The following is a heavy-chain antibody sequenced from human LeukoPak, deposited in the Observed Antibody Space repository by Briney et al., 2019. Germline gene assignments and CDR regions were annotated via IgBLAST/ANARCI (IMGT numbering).Heavy chain of an antibody. CDR2: INWNGGST. J-gene: IGHJ4*02. Sequence: GGSLRLSCAASGFTFDDYDMSWVRQAPGKGLEWVSGINWNGGSTVYADSVKGRFTISRDNVKNSLYLQMNSLRAEDTALYYCARDGEAYCGGDCYRIFDYWGQGTLVTVSS. D-gene: IGHD2-21*02. CDR1: GFTFDDYD. V-gene: IGHV3-20*04. CDR3: ARDGEAYCGGDCYRIFDY.